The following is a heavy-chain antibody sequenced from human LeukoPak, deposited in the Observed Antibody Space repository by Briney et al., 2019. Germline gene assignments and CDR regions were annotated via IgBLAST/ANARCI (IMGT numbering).Heavy chain of an antibody. Sequence: GGSLRLSCAASGFTFSSYWMSWVRQAPGKGLDWVANIKQDGSEKYYVDSVKGRFTISRDNAKNSLYLQMNSLRAEDTAVYYCAGDYGDGYIRDYWGQGTLVTVSS. J-gene: IGHJ4*02. CDR3: AGDYGDGYIRDY. V-gene: IGHV3-7*01. CDR2: IKQDGSEK. CDR1: GFTFSSYW. D-gene: IGHD5-24*01.